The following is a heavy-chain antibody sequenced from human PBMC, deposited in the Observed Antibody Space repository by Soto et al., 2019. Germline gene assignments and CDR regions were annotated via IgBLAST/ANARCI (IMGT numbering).Heavy chain of an antibody. Sequence: PVGSLRLSCAASGFTFSSYSMNWVRQAPGKGLEWVTCISSSSSHIYYVDSVKGRFTISRDNAKNSLYLQMNSLRVEDTAVYYCASINVVAAENAFDIWGQGTLVTVSS. V-gene: IGHV3-21*01. CDR3: ASINVVAAENAFDI. D-gene: IGHD2-21*01. CDR2: ISSSSSHI. J-gene: IGHJ4*02. CDR1: GFTFSSYS.